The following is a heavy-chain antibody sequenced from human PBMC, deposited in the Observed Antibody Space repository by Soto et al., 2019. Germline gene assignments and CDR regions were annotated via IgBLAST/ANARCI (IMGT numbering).Heavy chain of an antibody. Sequence: GESLKISCKGSGYSFTSYWISWVRQMPGKGLEWMGRIDPSDSYTNYSPSFQGHVTISADKSISTAYLQWSSLKASDTAMYYCGRRGVVVVPPSDYYYYGMDVWRQGTTATCSS. D-gene: IGHD2-2*01. CDR2: IDPSDSYT. CDR1: GYSFTSYW. V-gene: IGHV5-10-1*01. J-gene: IGHJ6*02. CDR3: GRRGVVVVPPSDYYYYGMDV.